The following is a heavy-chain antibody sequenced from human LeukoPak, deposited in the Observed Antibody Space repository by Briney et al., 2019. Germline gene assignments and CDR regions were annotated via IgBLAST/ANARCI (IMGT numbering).Heavy chain of an antibody. D-gene: IGHD3-3*01. J-gene: IGHJ4*02. CDR1: GGSISSYY. Sequence: SETLSLTCTVSGGSISSYYWSWVRQPPGKGLEWIGYIYYSGSTNYNPSLKSRVTISVDTSKNQFSLKLSSVTAADTAVYHCARQGSGYDFWSGYYELTNFDYWGQGTLVTVSS. CDR3: ARQGSGYDFWSGYYELTNFDY. CDR2: IYYSGST. V-gene: IGHV4-59*08.